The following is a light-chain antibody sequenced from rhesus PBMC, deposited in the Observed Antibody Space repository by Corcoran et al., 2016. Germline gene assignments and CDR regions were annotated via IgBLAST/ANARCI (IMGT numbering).Light chain of an antibody. CDR1: QSLSNY. V-gene: IGKV1S9*01. CDR3: QQGYSYPYS. Sequence: DIQMTQSPSSLSASVGDRVTITCQASQSLSNYLNWYQQKPGKIPKLLIYRASSLQSGIPSRFSGRGSGTDFTLTISSLQPEDFATYYCQQGYSYPYSFGQGTKVEIK. J-gene: IGKJ2*01. CDR2: RAS.